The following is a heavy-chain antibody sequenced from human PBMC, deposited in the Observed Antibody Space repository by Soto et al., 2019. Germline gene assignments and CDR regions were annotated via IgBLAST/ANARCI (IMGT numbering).Heavy chain of an antibody. J-gene: IGHJ5*02. D-gene: IGHD1-26*01. Sequence: QVQLVESGGGLVKPGGSLRLSCAASGFTFSDFYMNWIRQAPGKGLEWLSYISGNGRTMYYADSVQGRFTISRDNTKKSLYLEMTSLRADDSAMYYCARDGRGPSALDLWGQGTLVTVSS. CDR1: GFTFSDFY. CDR2: ISGNGRTM. CDR3: ARDGRGPSALDL. V-gene: IGHV3-11*01.